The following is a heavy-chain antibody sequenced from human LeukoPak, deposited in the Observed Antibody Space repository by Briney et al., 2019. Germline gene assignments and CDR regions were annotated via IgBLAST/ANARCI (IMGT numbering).Heavy chain of an antibody. J-gene: IGHJ4*02. CDR2: FSFNGEST. D-gene: IGHD3-10*01. CDR1: GFTFSSYA. V-gene: IGHV3-23*01. CDR3: ARLEVTMVRGVGDY. Sequence: GGSLRLSCAASGFTFSSYAMTWVRQAPGKGLEWVSSFSFNGESTYYADSVKGRFTISRDNAKNSLYLQMNSLRAEDTAVYYCARLEVTMVRGVGDYWGQGTLVTVSS.